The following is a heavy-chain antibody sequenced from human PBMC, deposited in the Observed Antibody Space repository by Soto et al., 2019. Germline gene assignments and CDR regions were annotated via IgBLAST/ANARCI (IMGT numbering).Heavy chain of an antibody. CDR2: IYPDDSAT. CDR1: GYSFTSFR. D-gene: IGHD3-9*01. Sequence: GESVKISGQGSGYSFTSFRNGWVRQMTGKGLASMGVIYPDDSATRYSASFQGQVTISADKSNSTADLQRSSLKAADAAMYYCASLPSQLRYSGLYYYYGMEVWGQGTTVTVSS. J-gene: IGHJ6*02. V-gene: IGHV5-51*01. CDR3: ASLPSQLRYSGLYYYYGMEV.